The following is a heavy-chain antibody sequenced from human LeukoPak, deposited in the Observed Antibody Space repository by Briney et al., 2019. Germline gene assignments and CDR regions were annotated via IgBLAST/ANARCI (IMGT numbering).Heavy chain of an antibody. V-gene: IGHV4-4*07. CDR1: GASIRTFY. D-gene: IGHD3-9*01. CDR2: IYTSGST. J-gene: IGHJ4*02. Sequence: SETLSLTCTVSGASIRTFYWSWIRQPAGKGLEWIGRIYTSGSTYYTPSLKSRVTMSVDTSRNQFSLKLTSVTAADTAVYYCARDYDTAFDYWGQGPLVTVSS. CDR3: ARDYDTAFDY.